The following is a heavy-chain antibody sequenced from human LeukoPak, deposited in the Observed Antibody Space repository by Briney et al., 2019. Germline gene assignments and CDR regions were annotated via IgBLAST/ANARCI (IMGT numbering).Heavy chain of an antibody. V-gene: IGHV4-34*01. CDR1: GGSFSGYY. CDR3: ARRLYGGNSKTFDY. Sequence: SETLSLTCAVHGGSFSGYYWSWIRKPPGKGLEWIGEINHSGSTNYNPSLKRRVTISVATSKKQFSLKLSPVTAAATAVYYCARRLYGGNSKTFDYWGQGTLVTVSS. D-gene: IGHD4-23*01. J-gene: IGHJ4*02. CDR2: INHSGST.